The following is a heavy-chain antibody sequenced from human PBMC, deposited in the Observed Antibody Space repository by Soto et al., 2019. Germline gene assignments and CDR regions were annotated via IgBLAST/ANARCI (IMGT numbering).Heavy chain of an antibody. CDR2: INHSGNT. J-gene: IGHJ4*02. D-gene: IGHD2-21*01. CDR1: GGSFSGYY. CDR3: AVIALKFDY. V-gene: IGHV4-34*01. Sequence: SETLSLTCAVYGGSFSGYYWNWIRQPPGKGLEWIGEINHSGNTNYNPSLKSRVTMSVDTSRNQFSLKLSSVTAADSAVYYCAVIALKFDYWGQGTLVTVSS.